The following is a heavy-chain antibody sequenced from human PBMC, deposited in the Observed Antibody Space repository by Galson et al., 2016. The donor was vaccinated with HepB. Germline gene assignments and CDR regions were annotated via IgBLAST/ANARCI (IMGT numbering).Heavy chain of an antibody. Sequence: SLRLSCAASGFTFSTYAMSWVRQAPGKGLEWVSSISGSGGATYYPDSVKGRFTISRDNSKNTLYLQMNSLRAGDTAVYYCAKRVEAYFDYWGQGTLVTVSS. D-gene: IGHD2-15*01. J-gene: IGHJ4*02. CDR2: ISGSGGAT. CDR1: GFTFSTYA. CDR3: AKRVEAYFDY. V-gene: IGHV3-23*01.